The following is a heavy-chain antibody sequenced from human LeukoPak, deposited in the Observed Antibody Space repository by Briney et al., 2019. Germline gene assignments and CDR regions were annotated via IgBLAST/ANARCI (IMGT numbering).Heavy chain of an antibody. CDR2: INHSGST. Sequence: PSETLSLTCTVSGGSISGYYWSWIRQPPGKGLEWIGEINHSGSTNYNPPLKSRATISVDTTKNQLSLKLSSVSASETAVYYCARGGYCSGRSCYPGRLDYWGQGNLVTVSS. CDR1: GGSISGYY. V-gene: IGHV4-34*01. D-gene: IGHD2-15*01. CDR3: ARGGYCSGRSCYPGRLDY. J-gene: IGHJ4*02.